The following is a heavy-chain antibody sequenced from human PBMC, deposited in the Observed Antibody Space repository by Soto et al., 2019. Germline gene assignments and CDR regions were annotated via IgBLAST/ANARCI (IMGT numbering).Heavy chain of an antibody. CDR2: ISGSGGST. V-gene: IGHV3-23*01. J-gene: IGHJ6*02. D-gene: IGHD1-26*01. Sequence: PGGSLRLSCAASGFTFSSYAMSWVRQAPGKGLEWVSAISGSGGSTYYADSVKGRFTISRDNSKNTLYLQMNSLRAEDTAVYYCAKGGGNVVGRDYYGMDVWGQGTTVTVSS. CDR3: AKGGGNVVGRDYYGMDV. CDR1: GFTFSSYA.